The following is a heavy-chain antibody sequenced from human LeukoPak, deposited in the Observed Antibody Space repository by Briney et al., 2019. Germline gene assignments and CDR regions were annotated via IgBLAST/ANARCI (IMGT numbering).Heavy chain of an antibody. D-gene: IGHD6-13*01. Sequence: SETLSLTCAVYGGSFSGYYWSWIRQPPGKGLEWIGEVNHSGSTNYNPSLKSRVTISVDTSKNQFSLKLSSVTAADTAVYYCARGAYSSSWRNYYYYMDAWGKGTTVTVSS. CDR3: ARGAYSSSWRNYYYYMDA. CDR1: GGSFSGYY. CDR2: VNHSGST. J-gene: IGHJ6*03. V-gene: IGHV4-34*01.